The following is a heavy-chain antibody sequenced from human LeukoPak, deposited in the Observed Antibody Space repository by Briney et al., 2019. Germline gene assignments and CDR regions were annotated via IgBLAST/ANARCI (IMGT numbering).Heavy chain of an antibody. CDR2: ISWNSGSI. CDR1: GFTFDDYA. Sequence: GGSLRLSCAASGFTFDDYAMHWVRQAPGKGLEWVSGISWNSGSIGYADSVKGRFTISRDNAKNSLYLQMNSLRAEDTALYYCARGAHVLMVYAPFDYWGQGTLVTVSS. V-gene: IGHV3-9*01. CDR3: ARGAHVLMVYAPFDY. D-gene: IGHD2-8*01. J-gene: IGHJ4*02.